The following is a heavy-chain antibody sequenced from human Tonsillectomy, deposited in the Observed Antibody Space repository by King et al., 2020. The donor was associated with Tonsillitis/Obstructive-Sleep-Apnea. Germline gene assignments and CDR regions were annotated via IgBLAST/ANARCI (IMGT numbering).Heavy chain of an antibody. CDR1: GFTFSSYS. CDR3: ERDPVSYYDSSGYYYFDY. D-gene: IGHD3-22*01. Sequence: VQLVESGGGLVKPGGSLRLSCAASGFTFSSYSMNWVRQAPGKGLEWVSSISSSSSYIYYADSVKGRFTISRDNAKNSLYLQMNSLRAEDTAVYYCERDPVSYYDSSGYYYFDYWGQGTLVTVSS. V-gene: IGHV3-21*01. CDR2: ISSSSSYI. J-gene: IGHJ4*02.